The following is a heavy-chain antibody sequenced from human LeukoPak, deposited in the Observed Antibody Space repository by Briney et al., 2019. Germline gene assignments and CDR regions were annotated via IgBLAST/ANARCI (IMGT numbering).Heavy chain of an antibody. CDR1: GFTFSSYW. CDR2: IKKDGSEK. J-gene: IGHJ4*02. V-gene: IGHV3-7*01. Sequence: GGSLRLSCAASGFTFSSYWMSWVRQAPGKGLEWVANIKKDGSEKYYVDSVKGRFTISRDNAKISLYVQMNSLRAEDTAVYYCARGHYQIELWGQGILVTVSS. D-gene: IGHD3-10*01. CDR3: ARGHYQIEL.